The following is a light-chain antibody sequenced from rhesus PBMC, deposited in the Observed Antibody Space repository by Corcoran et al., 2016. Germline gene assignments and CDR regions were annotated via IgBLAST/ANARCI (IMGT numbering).Light chain of an antibody. CDR1: QGITND. Sequence: DIQMTQSPSSLSASVGDRVTITCRASQGITNDLAWYQQKPGETPKLLIYEASSLQSGIPSRFSGSGCWTDFTLTISSLPSEDFATYYCQHYYSTPRTFGQGTKVEIK. J-gene: IGKJ1*01. CDR2: EAS. V-gene: IGKV1-25*01. CDR3: QHYYSTPRT.